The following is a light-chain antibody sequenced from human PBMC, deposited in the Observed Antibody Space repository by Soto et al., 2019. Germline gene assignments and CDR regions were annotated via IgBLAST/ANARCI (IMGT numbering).Light chain of an antibody. CDR2: DAS. CDR3: QRPASYPIP. Sequence: GEKITVACGASQSISSYLNWYQQKPGKAPKLLIYDASSLESVVPSMFSGSEAGDDFPLTFSVLQSDHIPSYYRQRPASYPIPFGQVRRPAI. V-gene: IGKV1-39*01. CDR1: QSISSY. J-gene: IGKJ5*01.